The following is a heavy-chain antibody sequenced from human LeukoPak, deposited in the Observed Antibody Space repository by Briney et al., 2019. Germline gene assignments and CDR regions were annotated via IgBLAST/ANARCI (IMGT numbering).Heavy chain of an antibody. D-gene: IGHD3-22*01. CDR3: ARDRDHYDSSGDAFDI. V-gene: IGHV3-11*01. J-gene: IGHJ3*02. CDR2: ISSSGSTI. Sequence: PGGSLRLSCAASGFTFSDYYMSWIRQAPGKGLEWVSYISSSGSTIYYADSVKGRFTISRDNAKNSLYLQMNSLRAEDTAVYYCARDRDHYDSSGDAFDIWGQGTMVTVSS. CDR1: GFTFSDYY.